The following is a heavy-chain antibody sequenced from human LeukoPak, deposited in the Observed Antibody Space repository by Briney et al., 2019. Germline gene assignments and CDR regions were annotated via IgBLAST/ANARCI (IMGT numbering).Heavy chain of an antibody. CDR1: GSSISSGSYY. D-gene: IGHD7-27*01. CDR3: ARDHRLGTHAFDI. Sequence: PSQTLSLTCTVSGSSISSGSYYWSWVRQPAGKGLEWIGRIYTSGSTNYNPSLKSRVTISVDTSKNQFSLKLSSVTAADTAVYYCARDHRLGTHAFDIWGQGTMVTVSS. V-gene: IGHV4-61*02. J-gene: IGHJ3*02. CDR2: IYTSGST.